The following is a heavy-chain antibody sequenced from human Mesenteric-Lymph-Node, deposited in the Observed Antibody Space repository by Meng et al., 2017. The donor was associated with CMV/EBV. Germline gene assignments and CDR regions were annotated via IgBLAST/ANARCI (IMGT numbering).Heavy chain of an antibody. D-gene: IGHD3-16*01. CDR2: ISTYNGNT. CDR1: GYTFTGYF. CDR3: TRGLGASYFYGMDV. J-gene: IGHJ6*02. V-gene: IGHV1-18*04. Sequence: ASVKVSCKASGYTFTGYFMHWVRQAPGQGLEWMGWISTYNGNTNNAQKFQGRVTMTTDTSTTTAYLELRSLSVDDTAVYYCTRGLGASYFYGMDVWGQGTTVTVSS.